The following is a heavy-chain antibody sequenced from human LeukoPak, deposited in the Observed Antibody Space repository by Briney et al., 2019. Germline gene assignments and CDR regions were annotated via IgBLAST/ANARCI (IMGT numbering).Heavy chain of an antibody. J-gene: IGHJ4*02. V-gene: IGHV4-34*01. D-gene: IGHD5-12*01. CDR2: INHRGST. CDR1: IGSFSDHY. Sequence: SETLSLTCALYIGSFSDHYWTWIRQSPEKGLEWIGEINHRGSTNYNPSLKSRVTMSVDTSKNQFSLKLNSVTAADTAVYYCARGRVDIADHWGQGTPVTVSS. CDR3: ARGRVDIADH.